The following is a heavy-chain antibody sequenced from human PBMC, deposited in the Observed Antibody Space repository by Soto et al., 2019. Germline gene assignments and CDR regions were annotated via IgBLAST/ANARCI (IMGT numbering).Heavy chain of an antibody. CDR1: GYTFTGYY. Sequence: ASVKVSCKASGYTFTGYYMHWVRQAPGQGLEWMGWINPNSGGTNYAQKFQGWVTMTRDTSISTAYMELSRLRSDDTAVYYCAMSIADRYANWFDPWGQGTLVTVSS. V-gene: IGHV1-2*04. D-gene: IGHD6-6*01. J-gene: IGHJ5*02. CDR3: AMSIADRYANWFDP. CDR2: INPNSGGT.